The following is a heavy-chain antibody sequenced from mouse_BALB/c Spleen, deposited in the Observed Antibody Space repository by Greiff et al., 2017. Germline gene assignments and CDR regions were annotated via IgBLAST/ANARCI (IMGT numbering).Heavy chain of an antibody. Sequence: VKLQQPGAELVKPGASVKLSCKASGYTFTSYWMHWVKQRPGQGLEWIGEINPSNGRTNYNEKFKSKATLTVDKSSSTAYMQLSSLTSEDSAVYYCARSDYDYDGFAYWGQGTLVTVSA. D-gene: IGHD2-4*01. J-gene: IGHJ3*01. CDR1: GYTFTSYW. CDR3: ARSDYDYDGFAY. CDR2: INPSNGRT. V-gene: IGHV1S81*02.